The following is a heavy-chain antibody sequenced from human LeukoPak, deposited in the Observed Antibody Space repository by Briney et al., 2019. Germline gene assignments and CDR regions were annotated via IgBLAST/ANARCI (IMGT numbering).Heavy chain of an antibody. CDR2: ISFDGSDK. J-gene: IGHJ4*02. Sequence: GGSLRLSCAVSGFTFGNYGMHWVRQAPGKGLEWVAVISFDGSDKYYADSVKGRFTISRDNSKNTLYLQMNSLRTEDTAVYYCARTGYSYGWGVYYFDYWGQGTLVTVSS. CDR1: GFTFGNYG. D-gene: IGHD5-18*01. V-gene: IGHV3-30*03. CDR3: ARTGYSYGWGVYYFDY.